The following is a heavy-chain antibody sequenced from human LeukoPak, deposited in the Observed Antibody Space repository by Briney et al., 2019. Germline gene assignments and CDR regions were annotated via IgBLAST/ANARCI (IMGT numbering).Heavy chain of an antibody. J-gene: IGHJ5*02. CDR1: GGTFSTDA. CDR3: ARDTAVAPSSNWFDP. CDR2: VIPYLGII. Sequence: SVKVSCKASGGTFSTDAISWVRQAPGQGLEWMGRVIPYLGIIDYTQRFQGRITISADKSTSTAFMEMNSLTSEDTAVYYCARDTAVAPSSNWFDPWGQGTLVTVSS. D-gene: IGHD6-19*01. V-gene: IGHV1-69*04.